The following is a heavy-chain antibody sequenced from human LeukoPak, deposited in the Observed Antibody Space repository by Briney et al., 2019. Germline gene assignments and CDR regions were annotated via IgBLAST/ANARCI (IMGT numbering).Heavy chain of an antibody. J-gene: IGHJ6*03. D-gene: IGHD2-2*01. CDR2: ISYDGSNK. CDR3: AKEYCSSASCYHYYYYYMDV. CDR1: GFTFSSYG. Sequence: GGSLRLSCAASGFTFSSYGMHWVRQAPGKGLEWVAVISYDGSNKYYADSVKGRFTISRDNSKNTLYLQMNSLRAEDTAVYYCAKEYCSSASCYHYYYYYMDVWGKGTTVTVSS. V-gene: IGHV3-30*18.